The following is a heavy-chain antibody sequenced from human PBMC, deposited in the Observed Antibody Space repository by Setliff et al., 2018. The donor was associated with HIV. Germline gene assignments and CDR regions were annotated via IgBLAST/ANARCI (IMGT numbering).Heavy chain of an antibody. CDR3: ARGTGLLAGSGLDV. J-gene: IGHJ3*01. V-gene: IGHV1-18*01. CDR2: ITSYNDNT. CDR1: GYTFTSYG. Sequence: GASVKVSCKASGYTFTSYGISWVRQAPGQGLEWMGWITSYNDNTNYAQKFQGRVTMTTDTSTSTAYMELRSLRSDDTAVYYCARGTGLLAGSGLDVWGQGTLVTVSS. D-gene: IGHD6-25*01.